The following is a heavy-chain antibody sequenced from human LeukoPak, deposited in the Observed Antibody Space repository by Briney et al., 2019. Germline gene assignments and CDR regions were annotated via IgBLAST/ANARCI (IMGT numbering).Heavy chain of an antibody. V-gene: IGHV4-59*01. J-gene: IGHJ4*02. CDR1: GGSISSYY. D-gene: IGHD1/OR15-1a*01. CDR3: ARYPGSRDY. CDR2: IYYSGST. Sequence: SETLSLTCTVSGGSISSYYWSWIRQPPGKGLEWIGYIYYSGSTNYNPSLKSRVTISVDTSKNQFSLKLSSVTAADTAAYYCARYPGSRDYWGQGTLVTVSS.